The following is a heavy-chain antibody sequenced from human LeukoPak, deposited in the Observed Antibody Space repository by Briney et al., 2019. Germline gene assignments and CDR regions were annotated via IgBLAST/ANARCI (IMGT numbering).Heavy chain of an antibody. CDR3: ARVRVGATPSGFDY. D-gene: IGHD1-26*01. CDR2: ISAYNGNT. CDR1: GYTFTSYG. Sequence: ASVKVSCKASGYTFTSYGISWVRQAPGQGLEWMGWISAYNGNTNYAQKLQGRVTMTTDTSTNTAYMEPRSLRSDDTAVYYCARVRVGATPSGFDYWGQGTLVTVSS. V-gene: IGHV1-18*01. J-gene: IGHJ4*02.